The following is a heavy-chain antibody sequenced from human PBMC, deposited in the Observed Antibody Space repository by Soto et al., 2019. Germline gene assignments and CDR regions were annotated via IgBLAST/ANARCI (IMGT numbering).Heavy chain of an antibody. V-gene: IGHV3-49*03. D-gene: IGHD6-19*01. Sequence: GGSLRLSCAASGFTFSSYSMNWFRQAPGKGLEWVGFIRSKAYGGTTEYAASVKGRFTISRDDSKSIAYLQMNSLKTEDTAVYYCTRVNTQWLVSYWGQGTLVTVSS. CDR3: TRVNTQWLVSY. CDR1: GFTFSSYS. CDR2: IRSKAYGGTT. J-gene: IGHJ4*02.